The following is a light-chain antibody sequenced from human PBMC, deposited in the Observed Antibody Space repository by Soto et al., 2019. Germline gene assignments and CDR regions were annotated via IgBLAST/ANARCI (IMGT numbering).Light chain of an antibody. V-gene: IGKV1-5*03. Sequence: DIQMSQSPSTLSASVGDRVTITCRASQSISNWLAWYQQKPGKAPKLLIYKASSLESGVPSRFRGSGSGTEFTLTISSLQPDDFATYYCQQYKSYFLTFGGGTKVEIK. CDR2: KAS. CDR3: QQYKSYFLT. J-gene: IGKJ4*01. CDR1: QSISNW.